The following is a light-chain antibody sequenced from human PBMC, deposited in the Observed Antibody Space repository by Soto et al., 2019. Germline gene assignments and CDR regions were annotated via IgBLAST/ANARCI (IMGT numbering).Light chain of an antibody. J-gene: IGLJ3*02. CDR3: CSYAGSYTLWV. V-gene: IGLV2-11*01. CDR1: SSDVGGYNY. Sequence: QSALTQPRSVSGSPGQSVPISCTGTSSDVGGYNYVSWYQQHPGKAPKFMIYDVSKRPSGVPDRFSGSKSGNTASLTISGLQAEDEADYYCCSYAGSYTLWVFGGGTKLTVL. CDR2: DVS.